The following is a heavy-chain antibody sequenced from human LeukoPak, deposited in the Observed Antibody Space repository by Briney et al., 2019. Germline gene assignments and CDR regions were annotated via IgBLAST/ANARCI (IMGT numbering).Heavy chain of an antibody. CDR1: GGSISSYY. CDR3: ARASGYSYPYYYGMDV. Sequence: SETLSLTCTVSGGSISSYYWSWIRQPPGKGLEGIGYIYYSGSTNYSPSLKSRVTISVDTSKNQFSLKLSSVTAADTALYYCARASGYSYPYYYGMDVWGQGTTVTVSS. V-gene: IGHV4-59*01. CDR2: IYYSGST. D-gene: IGHD5-18*01. J-gene: IGHJ6*02.